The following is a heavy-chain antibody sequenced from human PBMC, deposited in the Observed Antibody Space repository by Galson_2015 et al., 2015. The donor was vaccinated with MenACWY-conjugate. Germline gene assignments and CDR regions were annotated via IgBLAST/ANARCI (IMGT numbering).Heavy chain of an antibody. CDR3: ASLVGNGPAHGRPEDFDY. V-gene: IGHV1-69*13. Sequence: SVKVSCKASGGTLSSYAISWVRQAPGQGLEWMGGIIPIFGTANYAQKFQGRVTITADESTSTAYMELSSLRSEDTAGYYCASLVGNGPAHGRPEDFDYWGQGTLVTVSS. J-gene: IGHJ4*02. CDR2: IIPIFGTA. D-gene: IGHD1-26*01. CDR1: GGTLSSYA.